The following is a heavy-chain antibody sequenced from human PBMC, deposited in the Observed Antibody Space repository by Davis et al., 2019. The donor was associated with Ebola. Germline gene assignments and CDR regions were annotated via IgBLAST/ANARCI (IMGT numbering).Heavy chain of an antibody. D-gene: IGHD4-17*01. V-gene: IGHV3-66*01. CDR1: GFTVSSNY. CDR2: LYNGGST. Sequence: PGGSLRLSCAASGFTVSSNYMSWVRQAPGKGLEWVSILYNGGSTNYADSVKGRFTISSDNSKNTLYLQMNSLRAEDMAVYYCARDAYGEYFDYWGQGTLVTVSS. J-gene: IGHJ4*02. CDR3: ARDAYGEYFDY.